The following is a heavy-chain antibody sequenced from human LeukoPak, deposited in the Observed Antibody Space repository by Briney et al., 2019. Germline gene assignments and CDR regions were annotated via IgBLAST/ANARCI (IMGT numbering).Heavy chain of an antibody. D-gene: IGHD6-19*01. V-gene: IGHV3-23*01. Sequence: GGSLRLSCVAPGFTFSTSSMSWVRQAPGKGLEWVSAISGSAVITYYADSVKGRFTISRDNSKNTLYLQMNSLRAEDTAVYYCARSRSGWYNFDYWGQGTLVTVSS. J-gene: IGHJ4*02. CDR2: ISGSAVIT. CDR1: GFTFSTSS. CDR3: ARSRSGWYNFDY.